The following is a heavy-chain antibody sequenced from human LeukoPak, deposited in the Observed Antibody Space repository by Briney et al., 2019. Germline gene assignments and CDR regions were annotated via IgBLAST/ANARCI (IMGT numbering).Heavy chain of an antibody. CDR2: INPSGGST. CDR1: GYTFTNYY. Sequence: GASVKASCKASGYTFTNYYMHWVREAPGQGLEWMGIINPSGGSTSNAQKFPGRVTMTRDTSTSTVYMELSSLRSEDTAVYFCARVDAEGSGVKYFDYWGQGTLVTVSS. D-gene: IGHD3-10*01. J-gene: IGHJ4*02. V-gene: IGHV1-46*01. CDR3: ARVDAEGSGVKYFDY.